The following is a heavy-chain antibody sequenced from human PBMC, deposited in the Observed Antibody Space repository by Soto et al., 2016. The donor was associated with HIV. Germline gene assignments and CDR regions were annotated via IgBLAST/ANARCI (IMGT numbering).Heavy chain of an antibody. J-gene: IGHJ4*02. CDR3: ASGFPVAGTTAFDY. CDR2: ISLNGGST. CDR1: GFTFSTYA. V-gene: IGHV3-23*01. D-gene: IGHD6-19*01. Sequence: EVQLLESGGGLVQPGGSLRISCAASGFTFSTYAMNWVRQAPGKGLEWVSTISLNGGSTYYADSVKGRFTISRDNFKNTLYLQMNSLRAEDTAVYYCASGFPVAGTTAFDYVGPGNLVTVSS.